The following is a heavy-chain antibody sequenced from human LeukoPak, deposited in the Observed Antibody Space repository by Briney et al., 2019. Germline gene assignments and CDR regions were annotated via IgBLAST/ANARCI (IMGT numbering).Heavy chain of an antibody. J-gene: IGHJ4*02. CDR2: IIPIFGTA. V-gene: IGHV1-69*13. CDR3: ARSYDFWSGYYYFDY. D-gene: IGHD3-3*01. Sequence: SVKVSCKASGGTFSSYAISRVRQAPGQGLEWMGGIIPIFGTANYAQKFQGRVTITADESTSTAYMELSSLRSEDTAVYYCARSYDFWSGYYYFDYWGQGTLVTVSS. CDR1: GGTFSSYA.